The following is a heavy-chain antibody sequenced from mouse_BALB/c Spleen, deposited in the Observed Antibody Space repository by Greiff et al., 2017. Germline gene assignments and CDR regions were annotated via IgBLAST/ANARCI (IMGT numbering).Heavy chain of an antibody. CDR1: GFTFSSYA. J-gene: IGHJ4*01. CDR3: ARFDYSYYYAMDY. D-gene: IGHD2-4*01. V-gene: IGHV5-6-5*01. CDR2: ISSGGST. Sequence: EVQGVESGGGLVQPGGSRKLSCAASGFTFSSYAMSWVRQTPEKRLEWVASISSGGSTYYPDSVKGRFTISRDNARNILYLQMSSLRSEDTAMYYCARFDYSYYYAMDYWGQGTSVTVSS.